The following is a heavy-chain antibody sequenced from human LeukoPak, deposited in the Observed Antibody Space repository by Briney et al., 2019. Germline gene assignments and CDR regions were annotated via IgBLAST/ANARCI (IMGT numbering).Heavy chain of an antibody. D-gene: IGHD4-17*01. V-gene: IGHV3-30*02. CDR3: AKGGASVTRYVDY. J-gene: IGHJ4*02. Sequence: QTGGSLRLSCAASGFTFSSYGMHWVRQAPGKGLEWVAFIRYDGSNKYYADSVKGRFTISRDNSQNTLYLQMNSLRPEDTAVYYCAKGGASVTRYVDYWGQGTLVTVS. CDR2: IRYDGSNK. CDR1: GFTFSSYG.